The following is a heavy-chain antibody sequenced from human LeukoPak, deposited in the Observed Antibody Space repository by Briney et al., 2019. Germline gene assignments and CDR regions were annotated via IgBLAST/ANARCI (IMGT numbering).Heavy chain of an antibody. CDR2: IWYDGSKE. CDR1: GFTFSRYG. D-gene: IGHD3-10*01. V-gene: IGHV3-33*01. J-gene: IGHJ4*02. Sequence: GMSLRLSCATSGFTFSRYGLHWVRQAPGKGLGWVAVIWYDGSKEYYADSVKGRFTISRDNSKNTMYLQMNSLRAEDTAVYYCARDIWFVDFRYFDYWGQGTLVTAYS. CDR3: ARDIWFVDFRYFDY.